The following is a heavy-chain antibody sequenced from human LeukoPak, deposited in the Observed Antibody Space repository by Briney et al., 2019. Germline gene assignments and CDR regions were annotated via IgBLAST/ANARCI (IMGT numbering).Heavy chain of an antibody. D-gene: IGHD2-15*01. Sequence: SETLSLTCTFSGGSISSRSYYWGWIRQPPGKGLEWIATIYYSGSTYYNPSLKSRVTISVDTSKNQFSLKLSSVTAADTAVYYCLTAYSGRYFDLWGRGTLVTVSS. J-gene: IGHJ2*01. V-gene: IGHV4-39*01. CDR2: IYYSGST. CDR1: GGSISSRSYY. CDR3: LTAYSGRYFDL.